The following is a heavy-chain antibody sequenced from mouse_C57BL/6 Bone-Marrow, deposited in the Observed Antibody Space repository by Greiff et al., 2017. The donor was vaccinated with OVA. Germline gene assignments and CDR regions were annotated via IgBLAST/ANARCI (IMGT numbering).Heavy chain of an antibody. J-gene: IGHJ3*01. V-gene: IGHV14-4*01. CDR3: TTDHY. CDR1: GFNIKDDY. CDR2: IDPENGDT. Sequence: EVQLQQSGAELVRPGASVKLSCTASGFNIKDDYMHWVKQRPEQGLEWIGWIDPENGDTEYASKFQGKATITADTSSTTVYLQLSSLTAEDTAVYYCTTDHYWRQGTLVTVAA.